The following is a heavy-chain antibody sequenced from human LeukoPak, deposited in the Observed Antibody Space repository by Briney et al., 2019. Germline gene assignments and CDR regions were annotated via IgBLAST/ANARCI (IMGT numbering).Heavy chain of an antibody. J-gene: IGHJ4*02. CDR2: ISVYNGNT. Sequence: ASVKVSCKASGYTFTSYGISWVRQAPGQGLEWMGWISVYNGNTNYAQKLQGRVTMTTDTSTSTAYMELRSLRSDDTAVYYCARDPGYSYGTGIFDFWGQGTLVTVSS. D-gene: IGHD5-18*01. V-gene: IGHV1-18*01. CDR3: ARDPGYSYGTGIFDF. CDR1: GYTFTSYG.